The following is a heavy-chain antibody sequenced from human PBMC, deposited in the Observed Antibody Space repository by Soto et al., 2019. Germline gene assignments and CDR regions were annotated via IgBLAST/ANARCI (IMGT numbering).Heavy chain of an antibody. CDR3: ARNGASIAAAQGWFDP. Sequence: SETLSLTCTVSGGSISSSSYYWGWIRQPPGKGLEWIGSIYYSGSTYYNPSLKSRVTISVDTSKNQFSLKLSSVTAADTAVYYCARNGASIAAAQGWFDPWGKGTLVTVSS. CDR2: IYYSGST. V-gene: IGHV4-39*01. J-gene: IGHJ5*02. D-gene: IGHD6-13*01. CDR1: GGSISSSSYY.